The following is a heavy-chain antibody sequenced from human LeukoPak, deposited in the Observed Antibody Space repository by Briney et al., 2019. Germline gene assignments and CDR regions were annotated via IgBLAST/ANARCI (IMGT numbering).Heavy chain of an antibody. D-gene: IGHD3-10*01. CDR1: RFTVSSNH. Sequence: GGSLRLSCAVSRFTVSSNHMSWVRQAPGKGLEWVSAISGSGDNTFYAGSVRGRFTISRDNSKNTLYLQMDSLRAEDTAIYYCTKDFRGSGYFFDYWGQGTPVTVSS. J-gene: IGHJ4*02. CDR2: ISGSGDNT. CDR3: TKDFRGSGYFFDY. V-gene: IGHV3-23*01.